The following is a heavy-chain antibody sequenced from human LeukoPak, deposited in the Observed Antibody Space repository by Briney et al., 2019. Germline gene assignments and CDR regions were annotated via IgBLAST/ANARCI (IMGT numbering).Heavy chain of an antibody. CDR2: IIPIFGTA. J-gene: IGHJ6*03. Sequence: GASVKVSCKASGGTFSSYAISWVRQAPGQGLEWMGGIIPIFGTANYAQKFQGRVTITADKSTSTAYMELSSLRSEDTAVYYCARGSSGYSFPDYYYHYYMDVWGRGTTVTISS. D-gene: IGHD3-22*01. V-gene: IGHV1-69*06. CDR1: GGTFSSYA. CDR3: ARGSSGYSFPDYYYHYYMDV.